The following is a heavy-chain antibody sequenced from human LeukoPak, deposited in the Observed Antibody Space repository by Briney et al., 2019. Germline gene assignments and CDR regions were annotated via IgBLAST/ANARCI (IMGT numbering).Heavy chain of an antibody. CDR3: ARSYLEAFDI. CDR2: ISTSGGYL. D-gene: IGHD1-26*01. V-gene: IGHV3-21*01. CDR1: GFTFSTYT. J-gene: IGHJ3*02. Sequence: PGGSLRLSCAASGFTFSTYTMNWVRQAPGKGLEWVSSISTSGGYLYYADSVKGRFTTSRDNAKNSLYLQMNSLRAEDTAVYYCARSYLEAFDIWGQGTMVTVSS.